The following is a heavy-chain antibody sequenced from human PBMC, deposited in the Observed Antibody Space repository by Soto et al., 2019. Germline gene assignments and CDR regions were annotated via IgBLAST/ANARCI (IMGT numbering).Heavy chain of an antibody. D-gene: IGHD1-1*01. V-gene: IGHV4-39*01. CDR2: IYYSGST. Sequence: QLQLQESGPGLVKPSETLSLPCTVSGSSISSSSYYWGWIRQPPGKGLEWIGSIYYSGSTYYNPSRKSRVTISADTSKIQFSLKLSSVTAADTAVDYCARPSGLERRPHYYLDVWGKGTTVTVSS. CDR1: GSSISSSSYY. J-gene: IGHJ6*03. CDR3: ARPSGLERRPHYYLDV.